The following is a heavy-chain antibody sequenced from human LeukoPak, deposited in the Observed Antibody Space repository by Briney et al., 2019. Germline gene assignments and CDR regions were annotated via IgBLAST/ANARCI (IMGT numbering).Heavy chain of an antibody. CDR2: INPNSGGT. V-gene: IGHV1-2*02. CDR3: ARDRDIVATIFDY. CDR1: GYTFTGYY. Sequence: ASVKVSCKASGYTFTGYYMHWVQQAPGQGLEWMGWINPNSGGTNYAQKFQGRVTMTRDTSISTAYMELSRLRSDDTAVYYCARDRDIVATIFDYWGQGTLVTVSS. J-gene: IGHJ4*02. D-gene: IGHD5-12*01.